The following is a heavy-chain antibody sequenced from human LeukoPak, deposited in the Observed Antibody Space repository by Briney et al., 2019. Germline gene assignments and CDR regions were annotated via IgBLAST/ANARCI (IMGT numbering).Heavy chain of an antibody. D-gene: IGHD2-21*02. CDR1: GFTFSSYW. J-gene: IGHJ4*02. V-gene: IGHV3-7*03. CDR3: ARDRTHAYCGGDCYHYFDH. Sequence: GGSLRLSCAASGFTFSSYWMSWVRQAPGKGLEWVANIKQDGSEKYYVDSVKGRFTISRDNAKNSLYLQMNSLRAEDTAVYYCARDRTHAYCGGDCYHYFDHWGRGTLVTVSS. CDR2: IKQDGSEK.